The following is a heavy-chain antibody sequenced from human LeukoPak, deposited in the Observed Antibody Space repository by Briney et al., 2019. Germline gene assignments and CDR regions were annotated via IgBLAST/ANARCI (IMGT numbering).Heavy chain of an antibody. V-gene: IGHV4-59*11. CDR1: GGSISSHY. Sequence: SETLSLTCTVSGGSISSHYWSWIRQPPGKGLEWIGYIYYSGRPNYTPSLKSRVTISVDTSKNQFSLKLSSVTAADTAVYYCARGPIPDYWGQGTLVTVSS. J-gene: IGHJ4*02. CDR3: ARGPIPDY. CDR2: IYYSGRP.